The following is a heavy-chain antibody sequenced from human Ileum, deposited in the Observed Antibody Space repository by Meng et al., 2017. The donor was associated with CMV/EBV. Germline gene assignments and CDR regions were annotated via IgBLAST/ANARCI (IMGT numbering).Heavy chain of an antibody. J-gene: IGHJ4*02. V-gene: IGHV4-34*01. D-gene: IGHD3-3*01. CDR3: ARASPQRRFLSY. CDR1: GGSFSGYY. CDR2: IDHSGST. Sequence: VALHHRVPGLLKPSETLSLPCAVYGGSFSGYYWSWVRQYPGTGLGWIANIDHSGSTNYNPSLKSRVTISVDRSRNQVSLKLTSVTAADTAVYYCARASPQRRFLSYWGQGTLVTVSS.